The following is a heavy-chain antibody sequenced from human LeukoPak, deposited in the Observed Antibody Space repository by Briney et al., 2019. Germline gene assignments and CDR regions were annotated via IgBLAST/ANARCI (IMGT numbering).Heavy chain of an antibody. D-gene: IGHD3-10*01. CDR3: ARGFSRFGELLYFDY. Sequence: PGRSLRLSCAASGFTFSSYGMHWVRQAPGKGLEWVAVIWYDGSNKYYADSVKGRFTISRDNSKNTLYLQMNSLRAEDRAVYYCARGFSRFGELLYFDYWGQGTLVTVSS. V-gene: IGHV3-33*01. CDR2: IWYDGSNK. J-gene: IGHJ4*02. CDR1: GFTFSSYG.